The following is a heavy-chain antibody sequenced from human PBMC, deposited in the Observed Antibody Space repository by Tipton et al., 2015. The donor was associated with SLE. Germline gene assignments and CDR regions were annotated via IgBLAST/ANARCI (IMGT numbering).Heavy chain of an antibody. J-gene: IGHJ3*02. V-gene: IGHV4-34*01. CDR1: GGSFNGYY. CDR3: ARVPPAGRAFDI. CDR2: INHTGST. Sequence: TLSLTCAVYGGSFNGYYWSWIRQPPGKGLEWIGEINHTGSTNYNPSLKSRVTISVDTSKNQFSLKLSSVTAADTAVYYCARVPPAGRAFDIWSPGTMVTVSS.